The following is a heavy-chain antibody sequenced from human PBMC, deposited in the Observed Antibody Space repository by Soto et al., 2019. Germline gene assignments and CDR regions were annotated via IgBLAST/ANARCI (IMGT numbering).Heavy chain of an antibody. J-gene: IGHJ4*02. CDR3: GRVPAAAAGIGIDH. CDR2: IWYDGSNK. D-gene: IGHD6-13*01. Sequence: GGYLRLSCAASGFTFSSYGMHWVRQAPGKGLEWVAVIWYDGSNKYYADSVKGRFTISRDNAKNTLYLQMNSLRAEDTAVYYCGRVPAAAAGIGIDHWGQGILVTVSS. CDR1: GFTFSSYG. V-gene: IGHV3-33*01.